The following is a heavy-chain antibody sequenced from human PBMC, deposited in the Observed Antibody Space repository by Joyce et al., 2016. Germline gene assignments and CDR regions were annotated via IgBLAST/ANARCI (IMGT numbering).Heavy chain of an antibody. CDR1: GFTFSSYS. Sequence: EVQLVESGGGLVKPGGSLRLSCAASGFTFSSYSMSWVRQAPGKGLGWVSSLSSSSSYIKYTDSVKGRFTISRDNAKNSLYLQMNSLRVEDTAVYYCARSSYTNGIFDYWGQEPWSPSPQ. D-gene: IGHD2-8*01. V-gene: IGHV3-21*01. J-gene: IGHJ4*01. CDR2: LSSSSSYI. CDR3: ARSSYTNGIFDY.